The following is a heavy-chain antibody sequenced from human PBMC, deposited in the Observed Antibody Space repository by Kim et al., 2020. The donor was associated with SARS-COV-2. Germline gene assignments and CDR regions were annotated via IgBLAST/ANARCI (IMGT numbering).Heavy chain of an antibody. V-gene: IGHV1-2*02. J-gene: IGHJ4*02. Sequence: KFQGRVTMTRDTSISTAYMELSRLRSDDTAVYYCARGGYCSGGSCYQVDYWGQGTLVTVSS. CDR3: ARGGYCSGGSCYQVDY. D-gene: IGHD2-15*01.